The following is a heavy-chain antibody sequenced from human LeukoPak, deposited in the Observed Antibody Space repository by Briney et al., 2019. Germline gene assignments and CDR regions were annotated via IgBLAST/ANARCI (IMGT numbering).Heavy chain of an antibody. D-gene: IGHD6-19*01. Sequence: PSETLSLTCTISGGSVSDYYWSWIRQSPGKGLEWIGYIYHTGSTSYSPSLKSRVTISADTSQNQFSLKLSSVTAADTAVYYCARGLGNSSGWYLSSIYDYWGQGTLVTVSS. CDR3: ARGLGNSSGWYLSSIYDY. CDR2: IYHTGST. V-gene: IGHV4-59*02. CDR1: GGSVSDYY. J-gene: IGHJ4*02.